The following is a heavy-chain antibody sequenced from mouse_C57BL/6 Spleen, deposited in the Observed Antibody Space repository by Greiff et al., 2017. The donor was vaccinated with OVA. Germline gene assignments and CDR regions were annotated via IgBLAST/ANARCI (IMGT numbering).Heavy chain of an antibody. V-gene: IGHV1-26*01. CDR1: GYTFTDYY. CDR3: ARGYYCSSYVGFAY. CDR2: INPNNGGT. D-gene: IGHD1-1*01. J-gene: IGHJ3*01. Sequence: VQLQQSGPELVKPGASVKISCKASGYTFTDYYMNWVKQSHGKSLEWIGDINPNNGGTSYNQKFKGKATLTVDKSSSTAYMELRSLTSEDSAVYYCARGYYCSSYVGFAYWGQGTLVTVSA.